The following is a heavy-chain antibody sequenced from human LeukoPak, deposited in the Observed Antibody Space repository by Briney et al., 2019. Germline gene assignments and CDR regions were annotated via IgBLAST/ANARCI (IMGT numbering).Heavy chain of an antibody. CDR1: GYSFTTYW. CDR3: ARAWSLDY. J-gene: IGHJ4*02. CDR2: INPTDSDA. V-gene: IGHV5-51*01. D-gene: IGHD2-15*01. Sequence: GSLKISCKGSGYSFTTYWIGWVRQMPGKGLEWVGFINPTDSDATYSPSFQGQVIISADKSISTAYLQWSSLKASDTAMYYCARAWSLDYWGQGTLVTVSS.